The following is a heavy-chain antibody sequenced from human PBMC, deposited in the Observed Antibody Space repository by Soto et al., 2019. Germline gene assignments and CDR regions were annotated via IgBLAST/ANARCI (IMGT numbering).Heavy chain of an antibody. V-gene: IGHV3-23*01. CDR3: AKRRFGDKSCMDV. CDR1: GFTFNNFG. D-gene: IGHD3-10*01. CDR2: ISGSGGST. Sequence: GGSLRLSCAASGFTFNNFGMSWVRQAPGKGLEWVSAISGSGGSTYNADSVKGRFTISRDNSKNTLYLQMNSLRAEDTAVYYCAKRRFGDKSCMDVWGQGTTVTVSS. J-gene: IGHJ6*02.